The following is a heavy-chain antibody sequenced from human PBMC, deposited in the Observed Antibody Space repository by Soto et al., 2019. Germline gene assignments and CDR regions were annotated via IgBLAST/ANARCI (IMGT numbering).Heavy chain of an antibody. V-gene: IGHV4-59*12. CDR3: ARENPDRGYSYGFDY. D-gene: IGHD5-18*01. Sequence: SETLSLTCTVSGGSISSYYWSWIRQPPGKGLEWIGYIYYSGSTYYNPSLKSRVTISVDTSKNQFSLKLSSVTAADTAVYYCARENPDRGYSYGFDYWGQGTLVTVSS. CDR2: IYYSGST. J-gene: IGHJ4*02. CDR1: GGSISSYY.